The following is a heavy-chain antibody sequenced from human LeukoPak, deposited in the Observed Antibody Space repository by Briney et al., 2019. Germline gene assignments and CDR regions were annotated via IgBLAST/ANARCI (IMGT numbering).Heavy chain of an antibody. CDR3: TSTLGY. CDR2: IETKTDGGTT. D-gene: IGHD3-16*01. CDR1: GFTFSRYG. J-gene: IGHJ4*02. Sequence: GGSLRLSCAASGFTFSRYGMTWVRQAPGRGLEWVGRIETKTDGGTTDYGAPVRGRFTISRDDSKNTLFLQMNSLKPEDTAVYYCTSTLGYWGQGTLVTVSS. V-gene: IGHV3-15*04.